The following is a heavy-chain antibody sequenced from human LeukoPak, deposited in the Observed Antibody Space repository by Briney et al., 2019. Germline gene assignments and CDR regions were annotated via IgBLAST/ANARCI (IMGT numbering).Heavy chain of an antibody. CDR1: GLTFSSYS. V-gene: IGHV3-21*01. J-gene: IGHJ4*02. D-gene: IGHD3-22*01. CDR3: ARDYYYDSRAFDY. CDR2: ISSSSSYI. Sequence: GGSLRLSCAASGLTFSSYSMNWVRQAPGKGLEWVSSISSSSSYIYYADSVKGRFTISRDNAKNSLYLQMNSLRAEGTAVYYCARDYYYDSRAFDYWGQGTLVTVSS.